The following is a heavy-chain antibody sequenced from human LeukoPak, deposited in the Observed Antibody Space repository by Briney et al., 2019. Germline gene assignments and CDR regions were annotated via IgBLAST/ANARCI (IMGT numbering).Heavy chain of an antibody. V-gene: IGHV1-8*01. CDR1: GYTFTSYD. J-gene: IGHJ3*02. CDR3: ARVYGDYGDAFDI. D-gene: IGHD4-17*01. CDR2: MNPNSGNT. Sequence: GASVKVSCKASGYTFTSYDINWVRQATGQGLEWMGWMNPNSGNTGYAQKFQGRVTMTRNTSISTAYMELSSLRSEETAVYYCARVYGDYGDAFDIWGQGTMVTVSS.